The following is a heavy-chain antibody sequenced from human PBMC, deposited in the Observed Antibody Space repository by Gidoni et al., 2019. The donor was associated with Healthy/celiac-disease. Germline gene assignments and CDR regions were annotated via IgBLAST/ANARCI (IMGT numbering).Heavy chain of an antibody. CDR2: IYHSGST. CDR1: CGSISSGGYT. D-gene: IGHD2-2*01. V-gene: IGHV4-30-2*01. Sequence: QMQLQESGSELVTPSQTLSVTCAVSCGSISSGGYTWSWIRQPPGKGREWIGYIYHSGSTYYNPALKRRVTIAVDRSKNQVSLKLSSVTAADTAVYYCASGDCSSTSCLDYWGQGTLVTVSS. CDR3: ASGDCSSTSCLDY. J-gene: IGHJ4*02.